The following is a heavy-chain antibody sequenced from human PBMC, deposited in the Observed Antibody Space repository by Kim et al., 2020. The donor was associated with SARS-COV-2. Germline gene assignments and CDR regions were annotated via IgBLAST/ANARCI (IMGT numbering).Heavy chain of an antibody. J-gene: IGHJ4*02. CDR2: IYYTGST. CDR3: AIISLFGVIY. CDR1: GDSVTTTSFY. Sequence: SETLSLTCSVSGDSVTTTSFYWGWIRQPPGKGLEWIGSIYYTGSTHYNPSLKSQITISEDTSQNQFSLNVNSVTAADTAVYYCAIISLFGVIYCGPGTLV. V-gene: IGHV4-39*01. D-gene: IGHD3-3*01.